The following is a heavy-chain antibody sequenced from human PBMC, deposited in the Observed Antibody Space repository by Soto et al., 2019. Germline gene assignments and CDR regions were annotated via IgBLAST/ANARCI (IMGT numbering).Heavy chain of an antibody. D-gene: IGHD6-13*01. CDR1: GFTFSSYA. CDR3: AKDHIAAAGTDY. CDR2: IGGSGGST. J-gene: IGHJ4*02. V-gene: IGHV3-23*01. Sequence: EVQLLESGGGLVQPGGSLRLYCAASGFTFSSYAMSWVRQAPGKGLEWVSAIGGSGGSTYYADSVKGRFTISRDNSKNTLYLQMNSLRAEDTAVYYCAKDHIAAAGTDYWGQGTLVTVSS.